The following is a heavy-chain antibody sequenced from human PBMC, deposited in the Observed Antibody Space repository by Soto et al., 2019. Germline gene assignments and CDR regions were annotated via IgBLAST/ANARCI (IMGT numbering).Heavy chain of an antibody. CDR3: VKGQIRGNSGWGREVDY. CDR1: GFAFDDYA. V-gene: IGHV3-9*01. J-gene: IGHJ4*02. D-gene: IGHD6-19*01. Sequence: EVHLAESGGGLVQPGRSLRLSCAASGFAFDDYAMHWVRQTPKKGLEWVAGMSWNPFSIDYAGSVKGRFTISRDNAKKSPDLHIGSLRIEDTALYYCVKGQIRGNSGWGREVDYWRQGLRVTVPS. CDR2: MSWNPFSI.